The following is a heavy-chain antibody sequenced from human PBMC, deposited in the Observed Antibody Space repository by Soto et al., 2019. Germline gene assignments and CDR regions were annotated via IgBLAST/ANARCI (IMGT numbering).Heavy chain of an antibody. CDR1: GFTFIDYA. CDR3: ARDHHYDRSGNY. V-gene: IGHV3-23*01. J-gene: IGHJ4*02. CDR2: ISGSGATT. D-gene: IGHD3-22*01. Sequence: EVQLLESGGGLVQPGGSLRLSCAASGFTFIDYAISWVRQAPGKGLEWVSAISGSGATTYYADSVKGRFTISRDNSRNTLCLQMNSLRAEDTAVYYCARDHHYDRSGNYWGQGTLVTVSS.